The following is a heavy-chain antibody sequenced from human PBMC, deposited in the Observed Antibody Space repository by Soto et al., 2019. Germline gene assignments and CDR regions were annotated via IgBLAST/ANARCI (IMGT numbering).Heavy chain of an antibody. Sequence: GASVKVSCKASRGTFSSYAISWVRQAPGQGLEWMGGIIPIFGTANYAQKFQGRVTITADESTSTAYMELSSLRSEDTAVYYCARTILRGYDRYWYFDLWGRGTLVTVSS. J-gene: IGHJ2*01. CDR1: RGTFSSYA. V-gene: IGHV1-69*13. CDR2: IIPIFGTA. CDR3: ARTILRGYDRYWYFDL. D-gene: IGHD5-12*01.